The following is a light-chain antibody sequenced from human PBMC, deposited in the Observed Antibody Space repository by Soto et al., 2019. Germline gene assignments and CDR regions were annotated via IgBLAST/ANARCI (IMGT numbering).Light chain of an antibody. V-gene: IGKV3-20*01. CDR2: AAS. J-gene: IGKJ2*01. Sequence: EVVLTQSPGTLSLSPGERATLSCRASQTVSSSYLAWFQQIPGQPPRLLIYAASSRATGIPDRFSGSGSGTDFTLTISSLQPDDFATYYCQQYNSYMYTFGQGTKLEIK. CDR1: QTVSSSY. CDR3: QQYNSYMYT.